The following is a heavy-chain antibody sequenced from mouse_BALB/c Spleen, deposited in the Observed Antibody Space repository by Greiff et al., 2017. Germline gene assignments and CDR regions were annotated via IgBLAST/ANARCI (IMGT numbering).Heavy chain of an antibody. CDR2: IDTADSYT. CDR3: AGIPLYGSSYAY. V-gene: IGHV1-69*01. D-gene: IGHD1-1*01. CDR1: GYTFTDYW. Sequence: QVQLQQPGAELVMPGASVKMSCTASGYTFTDYWMHWVKQRPGQGLEWIGAIDTADSYTSYNQKFKGKATLTVDESSITDYMQLSSLTSEDSAVYDCAGIPLYGSSYAYWGQGTLVTVSA. J-gene: IGHJ3*01.